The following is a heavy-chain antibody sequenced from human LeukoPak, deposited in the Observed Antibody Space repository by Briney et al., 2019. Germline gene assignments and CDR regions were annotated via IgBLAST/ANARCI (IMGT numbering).Heavy chain of an antibody. CDR3: ARDYYDSSGYPNFDY. D-gene: IGHD3-22*01. CDR2: INAGNGNT. Sequence: GASVKVSCKASGYTFTSYAMHWVRQAPGQRLEWMGWINAGNGNTKYSQKFQGRVTMTTDTSTSTAYMELRSLRSDDTAVYYCARDYYDSSGYPNFDYWGQGTLVTVSS. CDR1: GYTFTSYA. V-gene: IGHV1-3*01. J-gene: IGHJ4*02.